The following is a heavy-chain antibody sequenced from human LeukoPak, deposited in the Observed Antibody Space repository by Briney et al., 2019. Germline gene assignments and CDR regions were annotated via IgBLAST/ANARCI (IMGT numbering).Heavy chain of an antibody. CDR2: ISSSSSTI. V-gene: IGHV3-48*01. CDR1: GFTFSSCS. Sequence: PGGSLRLSRAASGFTFSSCSMNWVRQAPGKGLEWVSYISSSSSTIYYADSVKGRFTISRDNAKNSLYLQMNSLRAEDTAVYYCASSITIFGVVIDYFDYWGQGTLVTVSS. D-gene: IGHD3-3*01. J-gene: IGHJ4*02. CDR3: ASSITIFGVVIDYFDY.